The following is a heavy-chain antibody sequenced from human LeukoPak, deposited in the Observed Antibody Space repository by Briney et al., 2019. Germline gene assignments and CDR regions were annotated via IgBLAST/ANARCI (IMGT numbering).Heavy chain of an antibody. Sequence: GGSLRLSCAASGFTFSNYWMTWVRQAPGKGLEWVAHINQDGSKAYYMDSVKGRFTASRDNAENSVSLHMNSLRAEDTAVYYCVRDGGVDGYDLLDYWGQGSLVTVSS. D-gene: IGHD5-24*01. J-gene: IGHJ4*02. V-gene: IGHV3-7*01. CDR3: VRDGGVDGYDLLDY. CDR2: INQDGSKA. CDR1: GFTFSNYW.